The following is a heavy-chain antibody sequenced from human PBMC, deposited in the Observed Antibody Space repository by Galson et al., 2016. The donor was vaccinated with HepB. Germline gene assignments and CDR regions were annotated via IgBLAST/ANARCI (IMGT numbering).Heavy chain of an antibody. J-gene: IGHJ4*02. CDR1: GFTFSSHD. Sequence: SLRLSCAASGFTFSSHDVHWVRQAPGKGLEWGAVISYDGSNKFYADSVKGRFTISRDNSKNTLYLQMNSLRDEDTAVYYCTKGGLRWYHNFNCWGQGTLVTVSP. CDR2: ISYDGSNK. V-gene: IGHV3-30*18. CDR3: TKGGLRWYHNFNC. D-gene: IGHD4-23*01.